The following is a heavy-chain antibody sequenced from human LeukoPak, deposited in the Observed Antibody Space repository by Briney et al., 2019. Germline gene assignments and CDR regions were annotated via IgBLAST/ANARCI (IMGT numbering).Heavy chain of an antibody. CDR3: ARDFSLQLFDY. CDR1: GFTFSSYG. CDR2: IWSDGSYK. V-gene: IGHV3-33*01. D-gene: IGHD5-24*01. J-gene: IGHJ4*02. Sequence: GGSLRLSCAASGFTFSSYGFHWVRQAPGKWLEWVAVIWSDGSYKYYADSVKGRFTISRDDSKNTLYLQMNSLRAEDTAVYYCARDFSLQLFDYWGQGTLVTVFS.